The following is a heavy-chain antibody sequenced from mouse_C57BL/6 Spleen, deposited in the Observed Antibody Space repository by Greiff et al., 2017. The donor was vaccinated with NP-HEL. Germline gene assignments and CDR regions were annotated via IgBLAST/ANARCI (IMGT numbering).Heavy chain of an antibody. V-gene: IGHV1-69*01. D-gene: IGHD2-3*01. CDR2: IDPSDSYT. Sequence: QVQLQQPGAELVMPGASVKLSCKASGYTFTSYWMHWVKQRPGQGLEWIGEIDPSDSYTNYNQKFKGKSTLTVDKSSSTAYMQLSSLTSEDSAVYYCARGMVTTLYYYAMDYWGQGTSVTVSS. CDR3: ARGMVTTLYYYAMDY. CDR1: GYTFTSYW. J-gene: IGHJ4*01.